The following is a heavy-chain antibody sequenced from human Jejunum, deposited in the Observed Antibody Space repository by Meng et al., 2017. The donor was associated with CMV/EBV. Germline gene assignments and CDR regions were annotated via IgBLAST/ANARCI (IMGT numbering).Heavy chain of an antibody. D-gene: IGHD6-13*01. Sequence: VQRGPPGAEGKKPGASVKVSCKASGYTFTSYGISWVRQAPGQGLEWMGWISAYNGNTNYAQKLQGRVTMTTDTSTSTAYMELRSLRSDDTAVYYCAASSSSWYQNWFDPWGQGTLVTVSS. J-gene: IGHJ5*02. CDR3: AASSSSWYQNWFDP. V-gene: IGHV1-18*01. CDR2: ISAYNGNT. CDR1: GYTFTSYG.